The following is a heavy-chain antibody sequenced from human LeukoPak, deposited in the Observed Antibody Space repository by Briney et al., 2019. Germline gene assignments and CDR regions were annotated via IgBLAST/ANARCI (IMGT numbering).Heavy chain of an antibody. D-gene: IGHD2-15*01. J-gene: IGHJ4*02. CDR3: AKALEVVVGAPLDY. CDR2: ISYDGSNK. V-gene: IGHV3-30*04. CDR1: GFTFSSYA. Sequence: GRSLRLSCAASGFTFSSYAMHWVRQAPGKGLEWVAVISYDGSNKYYADSVKGRFTISRDNSKNTLYLQMNSLRAEDTAVYYCAKALEVVVGAPLDYWGQGTLVTVSS.